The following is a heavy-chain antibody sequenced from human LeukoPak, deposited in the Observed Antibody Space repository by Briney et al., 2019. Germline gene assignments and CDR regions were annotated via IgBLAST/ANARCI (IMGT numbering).Heavy chain of an antibody. CDR3: ARDLGASHYDILTGYYFYYYYYGMDV. Sequence: PGRSLRLSCAASGFTFDDYAMHWVRQAPGKGLEWVSGISWNSGSIGYADSVKGRFTISRDNSKNTLYLQMNSLRAEDTAVYYCARDLGASHYDILTGYYFYYYYYGMDVWGQGTTVTVSS. D-gene: IGHD3-9*01. J-gene: IGHJ6*02. CDR2: ISWNSGSI. CDR1: GFTFDDYA. V-gene: IGHV3-9*01.